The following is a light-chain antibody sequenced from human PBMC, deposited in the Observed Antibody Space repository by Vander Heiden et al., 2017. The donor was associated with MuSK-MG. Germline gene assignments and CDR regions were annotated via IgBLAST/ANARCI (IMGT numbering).Light chain of an antibody. V-gene: IGKV1-5*01. J-gene: IGKJ1*01. CDR1: QSISSW. CDR2: DAS. CDR3: QQYKSYAKT. Sequence: DIQMTQSPSTLSASVGDRVTITCRASQSISSWLAWYQQKPGKAPKLLIYDASSLESGVPSRFSGSGSGTEFTLTMRSLQPDDFATYYCQQYKSYAKTFGQGTKVEIK.